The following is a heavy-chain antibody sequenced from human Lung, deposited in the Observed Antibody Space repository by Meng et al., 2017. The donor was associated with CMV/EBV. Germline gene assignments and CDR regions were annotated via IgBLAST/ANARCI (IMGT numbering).Heavy chain of an antibody. CDR3: ARGSSSSWYEGSYYFDY. D-gene: IGHD6-13*01. Sequence: GESXKISXAASGFTFSSYAMSWVRQAPGKGLEWVSSISSSSSYIYYADSVKGRFTISRDNAKNSLYLQMNSLRAEDTAVYYCARGSSSSWYEGSYYFDYWGQGTLVTVSS. V-gene: IGHV3-21*01. CDR2: ISSSSSYI. J-gene: IGHJ4*02. CDR1: GFTFSSYA.